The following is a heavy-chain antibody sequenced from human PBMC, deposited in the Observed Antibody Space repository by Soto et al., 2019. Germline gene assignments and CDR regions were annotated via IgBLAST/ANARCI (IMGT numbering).Heavy chain of an antibody. CDR3: AREGGWYSSGWTYYGMDV. V-gene: IGHV1-18*01. CDR1: GYTFTSYG. CDR2: ISAYNGNT. Sequence: ASVKVSGKASGYTFTSYGISWVRQAPGQGLEWMGWISAYNGNTNYALKLQGRVTMTTDTSTSTAYMELRSLRSDDTAVYYCAREGGWYSSGWTYYGMDVWGQGTTVTVSS. D-gene: IGHD6-19*01. J-gene: IGHJ6*02.